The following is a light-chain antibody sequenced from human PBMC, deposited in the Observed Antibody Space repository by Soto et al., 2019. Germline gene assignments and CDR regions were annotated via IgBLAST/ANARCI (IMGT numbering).Light chain of an antibody. J-gene: IGKJ1*01. V-gene: IGKV3-15*01. CDR2: RAS. CDR1: QNIYYN. CDR3: LQYHNLWA. Sequence: ILMTQSPATVSVSPGESATLSCRASQNIYYNVAWYQQRPGQAPRLLIYRASTRAPGAPARFSGSGSGTEFTLAISSLQLEDFTVYAGLQYHNLWAFGQGTKVDIK.